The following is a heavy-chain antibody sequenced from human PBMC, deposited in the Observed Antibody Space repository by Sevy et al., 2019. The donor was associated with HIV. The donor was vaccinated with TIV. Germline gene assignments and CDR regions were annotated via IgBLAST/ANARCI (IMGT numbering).Heavy chain of an antibody. J-gene: IGHJ3*02. CDR1: GYTFTSYG. Sequence: ASVKVSCKASGYTFTSYGISWVRQAPGQGLEWMGWISAYNGNTNYAQKLQGRVTMTTDTSTSTAYMELRSLGSDDTAVYYCARDWVVVVAASLAFDIWGQGTMVTVSS. D-gene: IGHD2-15*01. CDR3: ARDWVVVVAASLAFDI. CDR2: ISAYNGNT. V-gene: IGHV1-18*01.